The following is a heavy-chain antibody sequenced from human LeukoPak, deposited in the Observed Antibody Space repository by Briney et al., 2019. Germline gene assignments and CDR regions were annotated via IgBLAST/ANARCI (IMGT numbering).Heavy chain of an antibody. CDR1: GGSISSYY. Sequence: PSETLSLTCTVSGGSISSYYWSWIRQPPGKGLEWIGYIYYSGSTNYNPSLKSRVTISVDTSKNQFSLRLSSVTAADTAVYYCAGANSGWSGLFDYWGQGTLVTVSS. V-gene: IGHV4-59*01. CDR2: IYYSGST. CDR3: AGANSGWSGLFDY. J-gene: IGHJ4*02. D-gene: IGHD6-19*01.